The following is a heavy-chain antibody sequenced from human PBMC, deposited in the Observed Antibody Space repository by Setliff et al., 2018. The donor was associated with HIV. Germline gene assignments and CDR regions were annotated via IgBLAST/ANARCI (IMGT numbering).Heavy chain of an antibody. Sequence: PETLSLTGAVYGGPSTDHSWNWIRQSPGMGLEWIAEIHHTGYINYNPSLRSRVSVSRDMSSNQFSLRLSSVTAADAAVYYCAAFFVTPMTTQDFWGQGTLVTVSS. J-gene: IGHJ4*02. CDR2: IHHTGYI. D-gene: IGHD4-4*01. CDR3: AAFFVTPMTTQDF. V-gene: IGHV4-34*01. CDR1: GGPSTDHS.